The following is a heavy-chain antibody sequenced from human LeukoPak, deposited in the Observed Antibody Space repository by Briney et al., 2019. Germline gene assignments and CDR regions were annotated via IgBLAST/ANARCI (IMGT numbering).Heavy chain of an antibody. Sequence: ASVTVSCMASGYTFISYVISWVRQAPGQGLEWMGWISAYNGNTNYAQKLQGRVTMTTDTSTSTAYMELRRLRSDDTDVYYCARSSHPGITIFGVVIAYYYYMDVWGKGTTVTVSS. J-gene: IGHJ6*03. CDR2: ISAYNGNT. CDR3: ARSSHPGITIFGVVIAYYYYMDV. D-gene: IGHD3-3*01. CDR1: GYTFISYV. V-gene: IGHV1-18*01.